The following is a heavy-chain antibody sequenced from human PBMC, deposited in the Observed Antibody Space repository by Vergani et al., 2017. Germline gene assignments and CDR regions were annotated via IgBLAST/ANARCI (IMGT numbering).Heavy chain of an antibody. CDR3: AGDLRLLYNRFDP. CDR1: GFTFNQYG. V-gene: IGHV3-33*01. D-gene: IGHD1-14*01. Sequence: VQLVESGGGVVQPGRSLRLSCAASGFTFNQYGMHWVRQAPGKGLEWVAVTWYDGNNKQYADSVKGRFTISRDNSKSTMYLQMNSLRDADTSVYYCAGDLRLLYNRFDPWGQGTLVTVSS. CDR2: TWYDGNNK. J-gene: IGHJ5*02.